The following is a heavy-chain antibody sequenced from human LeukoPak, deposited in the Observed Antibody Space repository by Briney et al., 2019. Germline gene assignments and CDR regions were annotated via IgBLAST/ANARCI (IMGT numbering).Heavy chain of an antibody. CDR2: IKRDGSEK. D-gene: IGHD6-19*01. V-gene: IGHV3-7*01. Sequence: GGSLRLSCAASGFTFSNYWMSWVRQTPGKGLEWVANIKRDGSEKYYVDSVKGRFTISRDNAKNSVYLQMNSPRAEDTAVYYCAKLSTAVAGQDRWGQGTLVTVSS. CDR1: GFTFSNYW. J-gene: IGHJ5*02. CDR3: AKLSTAVAGQDR.